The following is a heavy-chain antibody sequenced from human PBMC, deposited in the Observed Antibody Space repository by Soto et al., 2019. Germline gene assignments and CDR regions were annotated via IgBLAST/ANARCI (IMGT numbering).Heavy chain of an antibody. J-gene: IGHJ3*02. V-gene: IGHV3-15*01. Sequence: EVQLVESGGGLVKPGGSLRLSCAASGFTFGNAWMSWVRQAPGKGLEWVGRIKSKTDGGTTDYAAPVKGRFTISRDDSKNTLYLQMNSLKTEDTAVYYCTTDGFTRYAPPGEEGDAFDIWGQGTMVTVSS. D-gene: IGHD5-12*01. CDR2: IKSKTDGGTT. CDR3: TTDGFTRYAPPGEEGDAFDI. CDR1: GFTFGNAW.